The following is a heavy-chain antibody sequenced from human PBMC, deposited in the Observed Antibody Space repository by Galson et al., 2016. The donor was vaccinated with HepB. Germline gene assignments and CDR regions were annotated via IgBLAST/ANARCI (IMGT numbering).Heavy chain of an antibody. V-gene: IGHV4-59*01. J-gene: IGHJ4*02. CDR1: GDSLVHYY. D-gene: IGHD1-1*01. CDR3: GGWNEGLDY. CDR2: IYYNGHT. Sequence: ETLSLTCTVSGDSLVHYYWGWIRQPPGKGLEWIGHIYYNGHTNYNLSLTSRLSMSVDTSSNQFSLKLSSVTAADTAVYYCGGWNEGLDYWGQGTLVTVSS.